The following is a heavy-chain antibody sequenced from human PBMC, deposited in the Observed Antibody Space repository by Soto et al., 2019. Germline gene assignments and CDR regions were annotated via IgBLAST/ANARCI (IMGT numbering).Heavy chain of an antibody. V-gene: IGHV1-69*04. Sequence: SVKVSCKASGGTFSSYTISWVRQAPGQGLEWMGRIIPILGIANYAQKFQGRVTITADKSTSTAYMELSSLRSEDTAVYYCARDTRRHYDFWSGYYDNWFDPWG. CDR3: ARDTRRHYDFWSGYYDNWFDP. J-gene: IGHJ5*02. CDR1: GGTFSSYT. CDR2: IIPILGIA. D-gene: IGHD3-3*01.